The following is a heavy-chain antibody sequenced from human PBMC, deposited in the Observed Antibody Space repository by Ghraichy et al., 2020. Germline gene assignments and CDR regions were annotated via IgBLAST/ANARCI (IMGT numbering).Heavy chain of an antibody. Sequence: GGSLRLSCAASGFTFSSYWMSWVRQAPGKGLEWVANIKQDGSEKYYVDSVKGRFTISRDNAKNSLYLQMNSLRAEDTAVYYCARARRKDGYPNWGFDYWGQGTLVTVSS. CDR2: IKQDGSEK. V-gene: IGHV3-7*01. J-gene: IGHJ4*02. D-gene: IGHD5-24*01. CDR3: ARARRKDGYPNWGFDY. CDR1: GFTFSSYW.